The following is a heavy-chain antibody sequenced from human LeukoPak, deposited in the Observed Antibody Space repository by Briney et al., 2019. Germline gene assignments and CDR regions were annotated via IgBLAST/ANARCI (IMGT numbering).Heavy chain of an antibody. CDR3: ARVNSYYYDSSGYYIFDY. D-gene: IGHD3-22*01. CDR1: GGSISSYY. V-gene: IGHV4-4*07. Sequence: PSQTLSLTCTVSGGSISSYYWSWIRQPAGKGLEWIGRIYTSGSTNYNPSLKSRVTMSVDTSKNQFSLKLSFVNAADTAVYYCARVNSYYYDSSGYYIFDYWGQGTLVTVSS. CDR2: IYTSGST. J-gene: IGHJ4*02.